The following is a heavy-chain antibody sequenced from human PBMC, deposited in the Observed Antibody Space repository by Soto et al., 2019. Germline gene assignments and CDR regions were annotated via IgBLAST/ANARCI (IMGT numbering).Heavy chain of an antibody. CDR1: GYSFTSYW. V-gene: IGHV5-10-1*01. J-gene: IGHJ4*02. D-gene: IGHD3-10*01. Sequence: EVQLVQSGAEVKKPGESLRISCKGAGYSFTSYWITWVRQMPGKGLECMGRIDPSDSYTNYSPSFQGHVTISADKSISTAYLQWSRLKASDSATYYCARLPLVRMVRGIIVDDYWGQGTLVTVSS. CDR2: IDPSDSYT. CDR3: ARLPLVRMVRGIIVDDY.